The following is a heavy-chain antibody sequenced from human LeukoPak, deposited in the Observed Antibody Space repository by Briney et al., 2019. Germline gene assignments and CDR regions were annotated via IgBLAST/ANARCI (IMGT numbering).Heavy chain of an antibody. CDR1: GFTFSKYW. J-gene: IGHJ4*02. CDR3: ATKQWLAPPPDS. D-gene: IGHD6-19*01. V-gene: IGHV3-74*01. Sequence: GGSLRLSCAASGFTFSKYWMLWVRQAPGKGLESVSRINTNGTVTTYPDSVKGRFTVSRDNAGNTMFLQMNSVRDEDTAVYYCATKQWLAPPPDSWGQGTPVTVSS. CDR2: INTNGTVT.